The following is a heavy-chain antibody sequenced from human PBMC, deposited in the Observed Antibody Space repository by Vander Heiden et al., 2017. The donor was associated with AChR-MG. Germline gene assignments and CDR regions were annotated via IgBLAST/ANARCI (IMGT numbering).Heavy chain of an antibody. CDR1: GLTFNNFA. D-gene: IGHD1-1*01. J-gene: IGHJ6*02. CDR3: AKEVSIRTMDV. V-gene: IGHV3-23*01. CDR2: ISDTGSTK. Sequence: VQLLESGGGLVQPGGSLRLSRAVSGLTFNNFAMDWVRQAPGKGLEWVSGISDTGSTKNYADSVKGRFTISKDDSNNTLFLQMNSLRAEDTAVYYCAKEVSIRTMDVWGQGTTVTVSS.